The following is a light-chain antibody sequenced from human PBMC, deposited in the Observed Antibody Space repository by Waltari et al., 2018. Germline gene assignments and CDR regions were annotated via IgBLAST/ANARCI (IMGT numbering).Light chain of an antibody. Sequence: EVVMTQSPATLSVSLGERATLPCRASQSVGTNLAWFQQKPAQAPRLLIYGASTTATGIPARFSGYGSGTYFTLTISVLQSEDLAVYYCQQYDHWPTFGPGTKVDI. CDR2: GAS. CDR3: QQYDHWPT. J-gene: IGKJ3*01. V-gene: IGKV3-15*01. CDR1: QSVGTN.